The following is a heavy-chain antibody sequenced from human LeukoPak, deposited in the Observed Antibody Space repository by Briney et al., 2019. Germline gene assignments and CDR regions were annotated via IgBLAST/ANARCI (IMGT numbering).Heavy chain of an antibody. Sequence: GSLRLSCAASGFTFSSHDMNWVRQAPGKGLEWVSSITTATSSYIYYADSVKGRFTISRDDANNPLYLQMDSLRAEDTAVYYCAKDYSQGGLNWFDRWGQGTLVTVSS. J-gene: IGHJ5*02. V-gene: IGHV3-21*04. CDR2: ITTATSSYI. D-gene: IGHD1-26*01. CDR3: AKDYSQGGLNWFDR. CDR1: GFTFSSHD.